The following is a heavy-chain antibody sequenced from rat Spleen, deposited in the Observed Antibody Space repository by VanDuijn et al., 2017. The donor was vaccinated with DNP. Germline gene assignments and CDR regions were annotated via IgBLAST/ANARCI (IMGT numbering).Heavy chain of an antibody. V-gene: IGHV5S13*01. Sequence: VQLVESGGGLVQPGRSLKLSCAASGFTFSDYAMAWVRQSPKKGLEWVASIPNSGGSTYYRDSVKGRFTISRDNAKTSLYLQMDSLRSEDMATYYCVRPDYYDGSYPHYWGQGVMVTVSS. J-gene: IGHJ2*01. CDR3: VRPDYYDGSYPHY. CDR1: GFTFSDYA. D-gene: IGHD1-12*02. CDR2: IPNSGGST.